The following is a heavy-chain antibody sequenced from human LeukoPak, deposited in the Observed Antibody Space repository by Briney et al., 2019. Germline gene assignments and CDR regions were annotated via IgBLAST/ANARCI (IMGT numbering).Heavy chain of an antibody. CDR3: ARGRIGTTGTTDFDY. CDR1: GYSFTSYW. J-gene: IGHJ4*02. V-gene: IGHV5-51*01. Sequence: GESLKISCKGSGYSFTSYWIGWVRQMPGKGLEWMGIICPGDSDTRYSPSFQGQVTISADKSISTAYLQWSSLKASDTAMYYCARGRIGTTGTTDFDYWGQGTLVTVSS. CDR2: ICPGDSDT. D-gene: IGHD1-1*01.